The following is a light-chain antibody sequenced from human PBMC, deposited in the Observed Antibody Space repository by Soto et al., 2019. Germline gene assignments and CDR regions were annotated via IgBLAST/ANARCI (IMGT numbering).Light chain of an antibody. Sequence: DVVMTQSPLSLPVTLGRPASISCRSSQSLMYSDGNTYLIWFQQRPGQSPRRLIHQVSNRDSGVPDRFSGSGSGTDFTLKISRVEAEDVGVYYCMQGTHWPYTFGQGTKLEIE. J-gene: IGKJ2*01. V-gene: IGKV2-30*01. CDR3: MQGTHWPYT. CDR2: QVS. CDR1: QSLMYSDGNTY.